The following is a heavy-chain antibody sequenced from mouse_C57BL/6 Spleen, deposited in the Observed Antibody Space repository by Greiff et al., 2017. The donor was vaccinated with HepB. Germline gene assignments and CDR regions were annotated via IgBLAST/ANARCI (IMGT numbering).Heavy chain of an antibody. J-gene: IGHJ2*01. CDR3: ARQRYTLTGAYYFDY. D-gene: IGHD4-1*01. CDR2: IDPSDSYT. V-gene: IGHV1-50*01. CDR1: GYTFTSYW. Sequence: VQLQQPGAELVKPGASVKLSCKASGYTFTSYWMQWVKQRPGQGLEWIGEIDPSDSYTNYNQKFKGKATLTVDTSSSTAYMQLSSLTSEDSAVYYCARQRYTLTGAYYFDYWGQGTTLTVSS.